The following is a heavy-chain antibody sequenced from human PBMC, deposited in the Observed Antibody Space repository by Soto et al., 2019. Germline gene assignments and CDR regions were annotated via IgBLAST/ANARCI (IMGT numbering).Heavy chain of an antibody. CDR1: GFIFSDYS. Sequence: QVHLEESGGGLVKPGGSLRLSCTASGFIFSDYSMSWIRQAPGKGLAWVADISNSGRITHHADSVEGRFTISRDNAKDSLYLQMNRLRPEDSAIYYCARDHGGGGLTLEYRGQGTLVTVSS. V-gene: IGHV3-11*01. J-gene: IGHJ4*02. CDR3: ARDHGGGGLTLEY. CDR2: ISNSGRIT. D-gene: IGHD3-16*01.